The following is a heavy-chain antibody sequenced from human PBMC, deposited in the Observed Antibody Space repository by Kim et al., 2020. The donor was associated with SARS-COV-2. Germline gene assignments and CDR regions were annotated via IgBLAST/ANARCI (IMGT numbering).Heavy chain of an antibody. CDR2: IYTSGST. J-gene: IGHJ6*02. CDR3: ARDDLGSGKCMDV. CDR1: GGSISSGSYY. Sequence: SETLSLTCTVSGGSISSGSYYWSWIRQPAGKGLEWIGRIYTSGSTNYNPSLKSRVTISGDTSKNQFSLKLSSVTAADTAVYYCARDDLGSGKCMDVWGQGTTVTVSS. D-gene: IGHD3-10*01. V-gene: IGHV4-61*02.